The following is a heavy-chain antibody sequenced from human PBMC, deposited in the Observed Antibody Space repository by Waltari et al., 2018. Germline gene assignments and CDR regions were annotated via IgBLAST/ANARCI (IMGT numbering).Heavy chain of an antibody. V-gene: IGHV4-38-2*01. J-gene: IGHJ6*02. D-gene: IGHD3-10*01. CDR3: ASIYGWDGMDV. CDR2: IYHSGST. Sequence: QVQLQESGPGLVKPSETLSLTCAVSGYSISSGYYWGWIRQPPGKGLEWIGSIYHSGSTYYNPSLKSRVTISVDTSKNQFSLKLSSVTAADTAVYYCASIYGWDGMDVWGQGTTVTVSS. CDR1: GYSISSGYY.